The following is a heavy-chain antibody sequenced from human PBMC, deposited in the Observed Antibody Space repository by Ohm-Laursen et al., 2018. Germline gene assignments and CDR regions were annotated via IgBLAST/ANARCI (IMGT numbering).Heavy chain of an antibody. V-gene: IGHV3-9*01. J-gene: IGHJ3*02. D-gene: IGHD6-13*01. CDR3: AKDQAASGPGAIDI. Sequence: SLRLSFTASGFNYLDHPLNRLRQRAGKGLAWVSTISWNGGGVDYADSVKGRFTISRDNAKRYVYLQMNSLRPEDTAFCYCAKDQAASGPGAIDIWGQETMVTVSS. CDR1: GFNYLDHP. CDR2: ISWNGGGV.